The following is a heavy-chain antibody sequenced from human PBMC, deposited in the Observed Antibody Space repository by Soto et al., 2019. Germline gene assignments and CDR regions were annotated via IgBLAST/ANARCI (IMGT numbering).Heavy chain of an antibody. CDR2: MNPNSGNT. Sequence: QVQLVQSGAEVKKPGASVKVSCKASGYTFTSYDINWVRQATGQGLEWMGWMNPNSGNTGYAHKCQGRVTMTRNTSLSKAYMELSSLRSEDTAVYSCASRPFSSSGWYREDYWGQGTLVTVSS. CDR1: GYTFTSYD. V-gene: IGHV1-8*01. CDR3: ASRPFSSSGWYREDY. J-gene: IGHJ4*02. D-gene: IGHD6-19*01.